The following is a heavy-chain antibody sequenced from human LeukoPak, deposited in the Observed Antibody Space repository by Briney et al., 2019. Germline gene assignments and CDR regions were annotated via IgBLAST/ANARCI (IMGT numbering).Heavy chain of an antibody. CDR2: INPNSGGT. V-gene: IGHV1-2*02. D-gene: IGHD3-3*01. CDR1: GYTFTGYY. Sequence: ASVKVSCKTSGYTFTGYYTHWVRQAPGQGLEWMGWINPNSGGTNYTQKFQGRVTMTRDTSISTAYMELSDLRSDDTAVYYCARGEVEGDYDFWSGYYTGASEYFQHWGQGTLVTVSS. J-gene: IGHJ1*01. CDR3: ARGEVEGDYDFWSGYYTGASEYFQH.